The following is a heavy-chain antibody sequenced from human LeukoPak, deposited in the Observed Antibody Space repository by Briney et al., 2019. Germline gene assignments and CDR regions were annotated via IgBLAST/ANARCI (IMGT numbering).Heavy chain of an antibody. D-gene: IGHD3-10*02. Sequence: GGSLRLSCAASGFTFGTFWMSWVRQAPGKGLEWVSAISGSGGSTYYADSVKGRFTISRDNAKNSLYLQMNSLRAEDTAVYYCAELGITMIGGVWGKGTTVPISS. V-gene: IGHV3-23*01. CDR1: GFTFGTFW. J-gene: IGHJ6*04. CDR2: ISGSGGST. CDR3: AELGITMIGGV.